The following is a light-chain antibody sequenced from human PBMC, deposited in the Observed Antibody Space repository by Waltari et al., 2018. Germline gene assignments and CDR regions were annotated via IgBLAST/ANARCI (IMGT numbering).Light chain of an antibody. V-gene: IGKV1-5*03. CDR2: KAS. CDR1: QSISNW. Sequence: DIQMTQSPSTLSASVGDRVAITCRASQSISNWLAWYQQKPGQAPNLLIYKASSLEGGVPSRFSGSGSGTEFTLTISSLQPDDFATYYCQHYNSYPYSFGQGTKLEIK. CDR3: QHYNSYPYS. J-gene: IGKJ2*03.